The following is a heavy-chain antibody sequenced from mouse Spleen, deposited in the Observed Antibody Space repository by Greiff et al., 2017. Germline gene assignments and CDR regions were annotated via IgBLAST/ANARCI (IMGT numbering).Heavy chain of an antibody. CDR1: GYSFTDYN. V-gene: IGHV1-39*01. J-gene: IGHJ3*01. Sequence: EVQLKESGPELVKPGASVKISCKASGYSFTDYNMNWVKQSNGKSLEWIGVINPNYGTTSYNQKFKGKATLTVDQSSSTAYMQLNSLTSEDSAVYYCAKGTIYYDYDVLAYWGQGTLVTVSA. CDR2: INPNYGTT. D-gene: IGHD2-4*01. CDR3: AKGTIYYDYDVLAY.